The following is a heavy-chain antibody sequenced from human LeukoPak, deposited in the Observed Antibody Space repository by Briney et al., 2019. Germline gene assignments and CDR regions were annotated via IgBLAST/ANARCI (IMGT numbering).Heavy chain of an antibody. D-gene: IGHD6-13*01. Sequence: PGGSLRLSCAASGFTFSSYSMNWVRQAPGKGLEWVSYISSSSSTIYYADSVKGRFTISRDNAKNSLYLQMNSLRAEDTAVYYCARDPAAAGIIGAFDIWGQGTMVTVSS. CDR2: ISSSSSTI. CDR1: GFTFSSYS. J-gene: IGHJ3*02. CDR3: ARDPAAAGIIGAFDI. V-gene: IGHV3-48*01.